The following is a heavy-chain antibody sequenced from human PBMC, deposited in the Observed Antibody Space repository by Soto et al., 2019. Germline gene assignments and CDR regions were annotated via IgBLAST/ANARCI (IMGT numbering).Heavy chain of an antibody. D-gene: IGHD6-6*01. J-gene: IGHJ4*02. CDR2: INAGNGNT. CDR1: GYTFTSYA. CDR3: ARDSSSNYYFDY. V-gene: IGHV1-3*01. Sequence: ASVKVSCKASGYTFTSYAMHWVRQAPGQRLEWMGWINAGNGNTKYSXXXXXXXXXXXXXSXXTAYMELSSLRSEDTAVYYCARDSSSNYYFDYWGQGTPVTVSS.